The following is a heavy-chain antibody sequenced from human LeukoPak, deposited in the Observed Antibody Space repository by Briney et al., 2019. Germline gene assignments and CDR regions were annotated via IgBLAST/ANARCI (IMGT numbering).Heavy chain of an antibody. CDR2: IYYSGST. CDR3: ARTTEGGYTYGYFYYYYMDV. Sequence: SETLSLTCTVSGGSISSYYWSWIRQPPGKGLEWIGYIYYSGSTNYNPSLKSRVTISVDTSKNQFSLKLASVTAADTAVYYCARTTEGGYTYGYFYYYYMDVWGKGTTVTISS. V-gene: IGHV4-59*01. D-gene: IGHD5-18*01. J-gene: IGHJ6*03. CDR1: GGSISSYY.